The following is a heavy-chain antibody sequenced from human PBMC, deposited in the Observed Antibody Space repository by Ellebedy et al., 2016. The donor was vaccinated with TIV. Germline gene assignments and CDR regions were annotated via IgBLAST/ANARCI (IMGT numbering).Heavy chain of an antibody. CDR1: GFTVSSNY. J-gene: IGHJ1*01. V-gene: IGHV3-53*01. D-gene: IGHD3-10*01. CDR2: IYSGGST. Sequence: GGSLRLXXAASGFTVSSNYMSWVRQAPGKGLEWVSVIYSGGSTYYADSVKGRFTISRDNSKNTLYLQMNSLRAEDTAVYYCARDHGYYGSGSPEYFQHWGQGTLVTVSS. CDR3: ARDHGYYGSGSPEYFQH.